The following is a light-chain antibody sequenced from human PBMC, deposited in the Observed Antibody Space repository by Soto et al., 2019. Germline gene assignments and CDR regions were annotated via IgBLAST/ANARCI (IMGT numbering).Light chain of an antibody. CDR1: QSISNY. J-gene: IGKJ5*01. V-gene: IGKV1-39*01. Sequence: DIQMTQSPSSLSASIGDRVIITCRASQSISNYLNWYQQKPGKAPKLLIFAASSLQSGVPSRFSGSRSGTNFTLTFSSLQPEDFAAYYCQQSYSAPITFGQGTRLEIK. CDR3: QQSYSAPIT. CDR2: AAS.